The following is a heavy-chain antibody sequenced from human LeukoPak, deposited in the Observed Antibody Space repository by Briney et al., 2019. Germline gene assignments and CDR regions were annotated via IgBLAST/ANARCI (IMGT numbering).Heavy chain of an antibody. D-gene: IGHD3-3*01. J-gene: IGHJ4*02. CDR2: ISAYNGNT. CDR1: GYTFTSYG. Sequence: ASVKVSCKASGYTFTSYGISWVRQAPGQGLEWMGWISAYNGNTNYAQKLQGRVTMTTDTSTSTAYMELRSLRSDDTAVYYCARAGDRITIFGVVTDDYWGQGTLVTVSS. CDR3: ARAGDRITIFGVVTDDY. V-gene: IGHV1-18*01.